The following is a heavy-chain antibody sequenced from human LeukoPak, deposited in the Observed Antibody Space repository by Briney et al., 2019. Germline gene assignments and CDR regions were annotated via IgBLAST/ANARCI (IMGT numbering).Heavy chain of an antibody. D-gene: IGHD3-22*01. CDR3: ARTAYSSGYFPNWFDS. Sequence: SETLSLTRSISGGSITTHYWSWIRQPPGKGLEWIGYIYHTGINKYNPSLKSRVTISVDTSKKQFSLKLSSVTAADTAVYYCARTAYSSGYFPNWFDSWGQGTLVTVSS. CDR2: IYHTGIN. J-gene: IGHJ5*01. V-gene: IGHV4-59*03. CDR1: GGSITTHY.